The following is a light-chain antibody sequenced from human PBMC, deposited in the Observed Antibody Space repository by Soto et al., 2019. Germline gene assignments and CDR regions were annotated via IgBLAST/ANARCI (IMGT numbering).Light chain of an antibody. CDR3: QQRSDWPPIT. V-gene: IGKV3-11*01. J-gene: IGKJ5*01. Sequence: ETVLTQSPGTLSLSPGERATLSCRASQSVGRYLAWYQQKPGQAPRLLIYDASNRATGIPARFSGSGSGTDFTLTSSRLEPEDFAVYYCQQRSDWPPITFGQGTRLEIK. CDR2: DAS. CDR1: QSVGRY.